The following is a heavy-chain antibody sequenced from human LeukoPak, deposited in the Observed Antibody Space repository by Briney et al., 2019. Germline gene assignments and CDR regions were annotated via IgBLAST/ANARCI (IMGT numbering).Heavy chain of an antibody. V-gene: IGHV3-23*01. CDR3: ARRPMITFGGVIVYNWFDP. J-gene: IGHJ5*02. D-gene: IGHD3-16*02. Sequence: GGSLRLSCAASGFTFSSYAMSRVRQAPGKGLEWVSAISGSGGSTYYADSVKGRFTISRDNSKNTLYLQMNSLRAEDTAVYYCARRPMITFGGVIVYNWFDPWGQGTLVTVSS. CDR2: ISGSGGST. CDR1: GFTFSSYA.